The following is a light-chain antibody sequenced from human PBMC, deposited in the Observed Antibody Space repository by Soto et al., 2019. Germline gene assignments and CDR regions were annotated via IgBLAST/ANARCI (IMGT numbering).Light chain of an antibody. Sequence: QSALTQPPSASGSLGQSVTISCTGTISDIGTYYYVSWYQQHPGKAPKLIIYEVSERPSGVPDRFSGSKSGNTASLTVSGLQAEDEADYYCDSFTSSRAYVFGIGTKLTVL. V-gene: IGLV2-8*01. CDR3: DSFTSSRAYV. J-gene: IGLJ1*01. CDR2: EVS. CDR1: ISDIGTYYY.